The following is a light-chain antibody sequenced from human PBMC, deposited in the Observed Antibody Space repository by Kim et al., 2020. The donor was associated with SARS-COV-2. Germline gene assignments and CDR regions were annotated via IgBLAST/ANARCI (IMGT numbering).Light chain of an antibody. CDR1: QGITTF. CDR2: AAS. V-gene: IGKV1-12*01. CDR3: QQDDTFPFT. J-gene: IGKJ2*01. Sequence: DIQMTQSPSSVSASVGDRVTITCRASQGITTFLAWYQQRPGKAPKLLIYAASSLHSGVPSRFSGSGSGTHFTLTISSLQPEDFGTYYCQQDDTFPFTFGQGTKLEI.